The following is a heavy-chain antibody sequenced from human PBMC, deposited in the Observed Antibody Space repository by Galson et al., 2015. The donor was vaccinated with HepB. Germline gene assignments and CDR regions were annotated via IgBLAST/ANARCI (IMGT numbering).Heavy chain of an antibody. D-gene: IGHD2-21*02. CDR3: ARDSLHIVVVTAIGPYFDY. CDR2: ISSSSSYI. V-gene: IGHV3-21*01. Sequence: SLRLSCAASGFTFSSYSMNWVRQAPGKGLEWVSSISSSSSYIYYADSVKGRFTISGDNAKNSLYLQMNSLRAEDTAVYYCARDSLHIVVVTAIGPYFDYWGQGTLVTVSS. CDR1: GFTFSSYS. J-gene: IGHJ4*02.